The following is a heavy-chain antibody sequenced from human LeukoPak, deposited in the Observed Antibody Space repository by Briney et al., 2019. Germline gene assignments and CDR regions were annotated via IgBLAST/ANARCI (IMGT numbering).Heavy chain of an antibody. Sequence: ASVKVSCKASGYTFTSYDINWVRQATGQGLEWMGWMNPNSGNTGYAQKFQGRVTMTRNTSISTVYMELSNLRSEDTAVYYCARHTYYYDSSGYYNWFDPWGQGTLVTVSS. CDR2: MNPNSGNT. J-gene: IGHJ5*02. CDR3: ARHTYYYDSSGYYNWFDP. D-gene: IGHD3-22*01. V-gene: IGHV1-8*01. CDR1: GYTFTSYD.